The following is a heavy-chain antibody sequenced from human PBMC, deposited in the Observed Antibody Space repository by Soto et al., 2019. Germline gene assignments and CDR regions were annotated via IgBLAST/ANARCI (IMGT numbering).Heavy chain of an antibody. Sequence: QVQLQESGPGLVKPSETLSLTCTVSGGSISSYYWSWIRQPPGKGLEWIGYIYYSGSTNYNPSLKSRVTISVDSSNNPFPLKLSLVAADATAFYYGAGAVGAAHYYYGMDVWGQGTTVTVSS. CDR1: GGSISSYY. D-gene: IGHD2-2*01. V-gene: IGHV4-59*01. J-gene: IGHJ6*02. CDR2: IYYSGST. CDR3: AGAVGAAHYYYGMDV.